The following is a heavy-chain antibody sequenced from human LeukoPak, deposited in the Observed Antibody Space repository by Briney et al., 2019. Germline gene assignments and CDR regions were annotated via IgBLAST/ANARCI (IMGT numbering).Heavy chain of an antibody. D-gene: IGHD2-2*01. V-gene: IGHV3-49*04. Sequence: PGGSLRLSCTASGFTFGDYAMSWVRQAPGKGLEWVGFIRSKAYGGTTEYAASVKGRFTISRDDSKSIAYLQMNSLKTEDTAVYCCTRDEDIVVVPSPAAKPLDYWGQGTLVTVSS. CDR3: TRDEDIVVVPSPAAKPLDY. CDR2: IRSKAYGGTT. J-gene: IGHJ4*02. CDR1: GFTFGDYA.